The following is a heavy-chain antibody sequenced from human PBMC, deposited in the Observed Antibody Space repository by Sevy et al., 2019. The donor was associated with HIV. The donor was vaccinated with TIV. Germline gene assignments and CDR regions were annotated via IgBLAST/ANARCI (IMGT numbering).Heavy chain of an antibody. Sequence: GGSLRLSCAASGFTVSSYAMSWVRQAPGKGLEWVSAISGSGGSTYYADSVKGRFTISRDNSKNTLYLQMNSLRAEDTAVYYCAKARAGYCSSTSCPNWFDPWGQGTLVTVSS. CDR3: AKARAGYCSSTSCPNWFDP. V-gene: IGHV3-23*01. CDR1: GFTVSSYA. J-gene: IGHJ5*02. CDR2: ISGSGGST. D-gene: IGHD2-2*03.